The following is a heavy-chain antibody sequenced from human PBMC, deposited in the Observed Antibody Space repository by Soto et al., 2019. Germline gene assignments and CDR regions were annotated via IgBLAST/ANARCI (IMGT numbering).Heavy chain of an antibody. V-gene: IGHV4-4*02. CDR2: IYHSGST. Sequence: PSETLSLTCAVSGGSISSSNWWSWVRQPPGKGLEWIGEIYHSGSTNYNPSLKSRVTISVDKSKNQFSLKLSSVTAADTAVYYCARVASFYCDNTGYDHFDYWGQGSLVTVSS. CDR1: GGSISSSNW. CDR3: ARVASFYCDNTGYDHFDY. D-gene: IGHD3-22*01. J-gene: IGHJ4*02.